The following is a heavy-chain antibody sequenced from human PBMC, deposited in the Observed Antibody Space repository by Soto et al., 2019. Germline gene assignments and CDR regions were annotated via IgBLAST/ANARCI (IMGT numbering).Heavy chain of an antibody. CDR2: IFHSGST. Sequence: QVQLQESGPGLVKPTQTLSLTCSVSRAFINSGGFYYSWIRQPPGKGLEWLGYIFHSGSTLYNPSLRGRLTLSADTSRNQLSLYLTSVTAADTADYYCVRGGIAGHWFDPWGQGILVTVSS. CDR3: VRGGIAGHWFDP. V-gene: IGHV4-31*03. CDR1: RAFINSGGFY. J-gene: IGHJ5*02. D-gene: IGHD2-15*01.